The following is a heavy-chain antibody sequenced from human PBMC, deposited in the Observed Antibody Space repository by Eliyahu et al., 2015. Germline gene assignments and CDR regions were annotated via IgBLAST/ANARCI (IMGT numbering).Heavy chain of an antibody. J-gene: IGHJ4*02. D-gene: IGHD3-3*01. CDR2: ISWNSGSI. Sequence: EVQLVESGGGLVQPGRSLRLSCAASXFXFEYYAXXWFRQAPGKGLEWVSGISWNSGSIGYADSVKGRFTISRDNAKNSLYLQMNSLRAEDTALYYCAKSRSSEKNYDFWSGYXPFDYWGQGTLVTVSS. CDR1: XFXFEYYA. V-gene: IGHV3-9*01. CDR3: AKSRSSEKNYDFWSGYXPFDY.